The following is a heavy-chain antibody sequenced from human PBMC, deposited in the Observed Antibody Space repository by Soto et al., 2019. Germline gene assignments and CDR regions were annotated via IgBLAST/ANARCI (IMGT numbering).Heavy chain of an antibody. CDR1: GFTFSSYW. CDR3: ARIVVVPAAIVGYYYYGMDV. Sequence: GGSLRLSCAASGFTFSSYWMSWVRQAPGKGLEWVANIKQDGSEKYYVDSVKGRFTISRNNAKNSLYLQMNSLRAEDTAVYYCARIVVVPAAIVGYYYYGMDVWGQGTTVTVSS. D-gene: IGHD2-2*01. CDR2: IKQDGSEK. J-gene: IGHJ6*02. V-gene: IGHV3-7*01.